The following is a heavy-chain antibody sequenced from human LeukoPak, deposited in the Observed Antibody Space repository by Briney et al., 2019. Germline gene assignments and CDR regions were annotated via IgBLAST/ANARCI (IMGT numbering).Heavy chain of an antibody. J-gene: IGHJ4*02. CDR3: ARTSRSSGWYDLARSDY. D-gene: IGHD6-19*01. V-gene: IGHV4-39*01. Sequence: PSETLSLTCTVSGGSISSSSYYWGWIRQPPGKGLEWIGSIYYTGSTYYNPSLKSRVTISVDTSKNQFPLNLSSVTAADTAVYYCARTSRSSGWYDLARSDYWGQGTLVTVSS. CDR2: IYYTGST. CDR1: GGSISSSSYY.